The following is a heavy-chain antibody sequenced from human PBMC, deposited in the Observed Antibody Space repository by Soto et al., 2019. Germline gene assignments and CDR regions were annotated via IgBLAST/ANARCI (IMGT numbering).Heavy chain of an antibody. CDR1: GFTVSTNY. CDR2: IHTGGST. J-gene: IGHJ4*02. V-gene: IGHV3-66*01. D-gene: IGHD1-26*01. Sequence: EVQLVESGGGLVQPGGSLRLSCAASGFTVSTNYINWVRQAPGKGLEWVSVIHTGGSTFYADSVKGRFTISRDNSKNTVNLQMNNLRVEDTAVYYCARGLWDLDFFDYWGQGTLVTVYS. CDR3: ARGLWDLDFFDY.